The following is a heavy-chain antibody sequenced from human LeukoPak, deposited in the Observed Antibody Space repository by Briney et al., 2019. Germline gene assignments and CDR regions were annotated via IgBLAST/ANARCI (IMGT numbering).Heavy chain of an antibody. CDR2: VYYSGST. Sequence: SETLSLTCTVSGASFSRGPYSWGWIRQPPGKGLEWIGSVYYSGSTYYNPSLKSRVTMSLDTSRNQFSLNLASVTAADTAVYYCAKTGSTVAARPPDYWGQGTLVTVSS. D-gene: IGHD6-6*01. J-gene: IGHJ4*02. CDR3: AKTGSTVAARPPDY. CDR1: GASFSRGPYS. V-gene: IGHV4-39*07.